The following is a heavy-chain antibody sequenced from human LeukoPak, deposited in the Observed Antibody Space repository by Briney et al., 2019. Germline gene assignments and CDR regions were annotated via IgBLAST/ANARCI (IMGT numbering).Heavy chain of an antibody. J-gene: IGHJ3*02. CDR2: ISAYNGNT. Sequence: ASVKVSCKASGYTFTSYGISWVRQAPGQGLEWMGWISAYNGNTNYAQKLQGRVTMTTDTSTSTAYMELRSLRSDDTAVYYCARLSDSSGYYRYDAFDIWSQGTMVTVSS. V-gene: IGHV1-18*01. D-gene: IGHD3-22*01. CDR1: GYTFTSYG. CDR3: ARLSDSSGYYRYDAFDI.